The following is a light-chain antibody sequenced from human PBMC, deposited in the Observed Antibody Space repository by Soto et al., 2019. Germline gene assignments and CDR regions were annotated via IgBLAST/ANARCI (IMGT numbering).Light chain of an antibody. V-gene: IGKV3-11*01. CDR2: DAS. CDR1: QTVGSY. Sequence: DIVLTQSPATLSLSPGERATLSCRASQTVGSYLAWYQQKPGQAPRLLIYDASNRATGIPARFSGSGSGTDFTLTITRLEPEDFAVYYCQQRSDWPSFGQGTRLEI. CDR3: QQRSDWPS. J-gene: IGKJ5*01.